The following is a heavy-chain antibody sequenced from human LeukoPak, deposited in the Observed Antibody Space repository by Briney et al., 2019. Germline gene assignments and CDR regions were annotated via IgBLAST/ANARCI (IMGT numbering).Heavy chain of an antibody. Sequence: GGSPRLSCAASGFTVSSNCMSWVRQAPGKGLEWVSVIYSGGSTYYADSVKGRFTISRDNSKNTLYLQMNSLRAEDTAVYYCARGVVAATRASDYWGQGTLVTVSS. J-gene: IGHJ4*02. V-gene: IGHV3-66*01. CDR1: GFTVSSNC. CDR2: IYSGGST. CDR3: ARGVVAATRASDY. D-gene: IGHD2-15*01.